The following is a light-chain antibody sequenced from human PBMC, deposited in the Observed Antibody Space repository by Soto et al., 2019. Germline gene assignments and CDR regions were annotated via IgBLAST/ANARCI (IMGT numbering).Light chain of an antibody. CDR1: SSDVGAYNY. V-gene: IGLV2-14*01. CDR3: SSNTRSTPLVV. J-gene: IGLJ2*01. Sequence: QSALTQPASVSGSPGQSITLSCTGTSSDVGAYNYVSWYQQHPGKAPKLMIYDVTNRPSGVSSRFSGSKSGNTAYLTISGLTAEDEVDSYCSSNTRSTPLVVFGGGTK. CDR2: DVT.